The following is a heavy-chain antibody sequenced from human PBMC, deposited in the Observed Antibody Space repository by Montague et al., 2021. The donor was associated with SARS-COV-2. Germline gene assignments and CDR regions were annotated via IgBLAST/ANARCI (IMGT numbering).Heavy chain of an antibody. D-gene: IGHD2-2*01. J-gene: IGHJ3*02. CDR1: GGSFSNYY. CDR2: VNQSGTT. CDR3: ARGRRPVVVPVAGPAGRAFDI. Sequence: SETLSLTCAISGGSFSNYYWSWIRQPPGKGLEWIGEVNQSGTTIYNPSVKSGVTISEDTSKNQFYLRLNSVTAAGTAVYYCARGRRPVVVPVAGPAGRAFDIWGQGTMVTVSS. V-gene: IGHV4-34*01.